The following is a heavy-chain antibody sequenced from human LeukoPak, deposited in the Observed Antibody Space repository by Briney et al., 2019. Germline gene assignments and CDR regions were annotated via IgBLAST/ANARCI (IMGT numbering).Heavy chain of an antibody. CDR3: AREGFGDWEQLPFEH. Sequence: SVKVSCKASGGTFSTHPISWVRQAPGQGLEWMGKIIPILGMASYAQRFQGRVTITAEDSTSTASMDLSSLTSDDTAVYYCAREGFGDWEQLPFEHWGQGTLVSVSS. CDR1: GGTFSTHP. V-gene: IGHV1-69*04. D-gene: IGHD1/OR15-1a*01. CDR2: IIPILGMA. J-gene: IGHJ4*02.